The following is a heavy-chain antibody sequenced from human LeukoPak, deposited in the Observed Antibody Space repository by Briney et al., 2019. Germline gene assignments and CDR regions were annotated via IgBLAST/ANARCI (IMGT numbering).Heavy chain of an antibody. CDR1: GGTFSSYA. CDR3: AGTPTRVCSSTSCYQFDY. D-gene: IGHD2-2*01. Sequence: SVKVSCKASGGTFSSYAISWVRQAPGQGLEWMGGIIPIFGTANYAQKFQGSVTITADKSTSTAYMELSSLRSEDTAVYYCAGTPTRVCSSTSCYQFDYWGQGTLVTVSS. V-gene: IGHV1-69*06. CDR2: IIPIFGTA. J-gene: IGHJ4*02.